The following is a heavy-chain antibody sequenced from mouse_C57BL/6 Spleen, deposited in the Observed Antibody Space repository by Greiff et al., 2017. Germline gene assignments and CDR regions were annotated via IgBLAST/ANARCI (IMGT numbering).Heavy chain of an antibody. CDR1: GFTFPDYY. Sequence: EVQLVESGGGLVQPGGSLCLSCAASGFTFPDYYMSWVRQSPGKALEWLGFIRNKANGYTTEYSASVKCRFTISRDNSQSILYLQMNALRAEEISTYDCARDYVYGEAMDYWCQGASVTVSS. CDR2: IRNKANGYTT. V-gene: IGHV7-3*01. D-gene: IGHD2-2*01. J-gene: IGHJ4*01. CDR3: ARDYVYGEAMDY.